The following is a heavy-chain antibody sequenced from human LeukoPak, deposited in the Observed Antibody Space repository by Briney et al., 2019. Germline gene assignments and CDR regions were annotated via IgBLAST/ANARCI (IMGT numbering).Heavy chain of an antibody. CDR2: ISGSGSHT. CDR3: GSGPVGTTVP. CDR1: GFSFGSYA. V-gene: IGHV3-23*01. Sequence: GGSLRLSCAASGFSFGSYAMGWTRQAPGQGLEWVSAISGSGSHTNYAESVKGRFTISRDNSKNILYLHMGSLTVAGTAVYYCGSGPVGTTVPWGQGTLVTVSS. J-gene: IGHJ5*02. D-gene: IGHD1-1*01.